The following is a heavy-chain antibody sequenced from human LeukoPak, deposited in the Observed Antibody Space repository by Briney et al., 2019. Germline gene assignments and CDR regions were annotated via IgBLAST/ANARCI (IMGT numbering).Heavy chain of an antibody. CDR2: IYYSGST. CDR1: GGSISSYY. CDR3: ARQEMATIGFFDY. D-gene: IGHD5-24*01. J-gene: IGHJ4*02. Sequence: SSETLSLTCTVSGGSISSYYWSWIRQPPGKGLEWIGYIYYSGSTNYNPSLKSRVTISVDTSKNQFSLKLSSVTAADTAVYYCARQEMATIGFFDYWGQGTLVTVSS. V-gene: IGHV4-59*01.